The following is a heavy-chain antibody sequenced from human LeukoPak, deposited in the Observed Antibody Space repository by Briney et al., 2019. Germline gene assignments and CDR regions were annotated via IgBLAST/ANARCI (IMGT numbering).Heavy chain of an antibody. V-gene: IGHV4-39*01. CDR2: IYYSGST. D-gene: IGHD2-2*02. CDR3: ARQYCSSTSCHSSDFDY. J-gene: IGHJ4*02. Sequence: SQTLSLTCTVSGGSISSSSYYWGWIRQPPGKGLEWIGSIYYSGSTYYNPSLKSRVTISVDTSKNQFSLKLSSVTAADTAVYYCARQYCSSTSCHSSDFDYWGQGTLVTVSS. CDR1: GGSISSSSYY.